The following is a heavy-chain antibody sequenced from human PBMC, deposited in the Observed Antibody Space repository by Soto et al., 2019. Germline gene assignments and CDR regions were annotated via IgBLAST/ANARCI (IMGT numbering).Heavy chain of an antibody. V-gene: IGHV3-23*01. J-gene: IGHJ6*02. CDR2: ISGSGGST. CDR1: GFTFSSYA. Sequence: EVQLLESGGGLVQPGGSLRLSCAASGFTFSSYAMSWVRQAPGKGLEWVSAISGSGGSTYYADSVKGRFTISRDNSKNTLYLQMNSLRAEDTAVYYCAKDLEIGYDYYYGMDVWGQGTTVTVSS. CDR3: AKDLEIGYDYYYGMDV.